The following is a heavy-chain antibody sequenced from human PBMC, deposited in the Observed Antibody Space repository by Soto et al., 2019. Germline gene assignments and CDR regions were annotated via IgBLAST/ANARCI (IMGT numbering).Heavy chain of an antibody. D-gene: IGHD3-3*01. CDR2: INPSGGST. Sequence: ASVKVSCKASGYTFTSYYMHWVRQAPGQGLEWMGIINPSGGSTSYAQKLQGRVTMTTDTSTSTAYMELRSLRSDDTAVYYCAGYVLPRVRGDDFWKYWFDPWGQGTLVTVSS. CDR1: GYTFTSYY. CDR3: AGYVLPRVRGDDFWKYWFDP. V-gene: IGHV1-46*01. J-gene: IGHJ5*02.